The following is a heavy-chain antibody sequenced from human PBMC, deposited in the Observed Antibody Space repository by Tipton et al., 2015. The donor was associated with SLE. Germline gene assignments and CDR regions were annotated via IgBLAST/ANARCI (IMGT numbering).Heavy chain of an antibody. CDR3: ARHTESGSYSALDY. J-gene: IGHJ4*02. V-gene: IGHV4-39*07. D-gene: IGHD1-26*01. CDR1: GGSIMTSTNY. CDR2: HYYRGNT. Sequence: TLSLTCTVSGGSIMTSTNYWAWIRQPPGKTLEWTGSHYYRGNTHYNPSLKSRVTISVDTSKNQFYLNLNSVTAADTAVYYCARHTESGSYSALDYWGQGILDTVSS.